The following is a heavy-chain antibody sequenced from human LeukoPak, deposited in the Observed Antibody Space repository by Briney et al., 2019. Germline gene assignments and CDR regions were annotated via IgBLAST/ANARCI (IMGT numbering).Heavy chain of an antibody. CDR3: ARVPGDGNFDY. J-gene: IGHJ4*02. Sequence: GGSLRLSCAASGFTVSSNYMSWVRQAPGKGLEWVSVIYSGGCTYYADSVKGRFTISRDNSKNTLYLQMNSLRAEDTAVYYCARVPGDGNFDYWGQGTLVTVSS. D-gene: IGHD3-10*01. CDR2: IYSGGCT. CDR1: GFTVSSNY. V-gene: IGHV3-66*01.